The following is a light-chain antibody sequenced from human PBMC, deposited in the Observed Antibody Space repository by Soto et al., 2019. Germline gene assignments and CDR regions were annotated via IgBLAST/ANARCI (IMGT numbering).Light chain of an antibody. CDR1: GSNIGENA. CDR3: AAWDDSLKAML. V-gene: IGLV1-44*01. Sequence: QAVVTQPPSASGTPGQTVTISCSGSGSNIGENAVNWYQHLPGTAPKLLIYSNALRPSGVPHRFSGSKSGTAGSLAISGLQSEDEAHYYCAAWDDSLKAMLFGGGTKLTVL. CDR2: SNA. J-gene: IGLJ3*02.